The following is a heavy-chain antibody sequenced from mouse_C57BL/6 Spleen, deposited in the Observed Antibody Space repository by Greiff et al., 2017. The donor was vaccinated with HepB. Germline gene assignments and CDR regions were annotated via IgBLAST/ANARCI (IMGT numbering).Heavy chain of an antibody. D-gene: IGHD1-1*01. CDR1: GYTFTSYW. Sequence: QVQLQQPGAELVKPGASVKLSCKASGYTFTSYWMQWVKQRPGQGLEWIGEIDPSDSYTNYNQKFKGKATLTVDTSSSTAYMQLSRLTSEDSAVYYCARSRDYYGSSPSWFAYWGQGTLVTVSA. CDR2: IDPSDSYT. J-gene: IGHJ3*01. CDR3: ARSRDYYGSSPSWFAY. V-gene: IGHV1-50*01.